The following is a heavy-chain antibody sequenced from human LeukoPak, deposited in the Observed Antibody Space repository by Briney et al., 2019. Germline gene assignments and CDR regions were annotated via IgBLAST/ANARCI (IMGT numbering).Heavy chain of an antibody. CDR1: GGSFSGYY. V-gene: IGHV4-34*01. CDR3: ARGRPYYYGSGSYLVY. CDR2: INHSGGT. D-gene: IGHD3-10*01. Sequence: SETLTLTCAVYGGSFSGYYWSWIRQPPGKGLEWVGEINHSGGTNYNPSFKSRVTISVDTSKNQFSLKLSSVTAADTAVYYCARGRPYYYGSGSYLVYWGQGTLVTVSS. J-gene: IGHJ4*02.